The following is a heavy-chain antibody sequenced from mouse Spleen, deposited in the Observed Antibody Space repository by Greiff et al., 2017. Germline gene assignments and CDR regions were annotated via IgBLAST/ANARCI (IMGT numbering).Heavy chain of an antibody. CDR3: ARSFYDGYYGYFDV. D-gene: IGHD2-3*01. Sequence: VQLQQSGPELVKPGASVKISCKASGYSFTGYYMNWVKQSPEKSLEWIGEINPSTGGTTYNQKFKAKATLTVDKSSSTAYMQLKSLTSEDSAVYYCARSFYDGYYGYFDVWGAGTTVTVTS. J-gene: IGHJ1*01. V-gene: IGHV1-42*01. CDR1: GYSFTGYY. CDR2: INPSTGGT.